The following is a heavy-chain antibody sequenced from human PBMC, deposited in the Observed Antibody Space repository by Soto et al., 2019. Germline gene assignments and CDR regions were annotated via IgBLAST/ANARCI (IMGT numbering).Heavy chain of an antibody. CDR3: ARTHITGTGFYYGLDV. Sequence: GESLKISCKGSWYSFTSYWISWVRQMPGKGLEWMGRIDPSDSYTNYSPSFQGHVTISADKSISTAYLQWSSLKASDTAMYYCARTHITGTGFYYGLDVWGQGTTVTVSS. CDR2: IDPSDSYT. D-gene: IGHD1-7*01. J-gene: IGHJ6*02. CDR1: WYSFTSYW. V-gene: IGHV5-10-1*01.